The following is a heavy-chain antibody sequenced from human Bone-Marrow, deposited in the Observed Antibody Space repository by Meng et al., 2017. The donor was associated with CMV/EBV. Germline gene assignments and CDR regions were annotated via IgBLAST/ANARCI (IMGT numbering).Heavy chain of an antibody. D-gene: IGHD3-22*01. CDR3: ARDSPIGFYDSSGFYHNIRYYFDF. V-gene: IGHV1-2*02. Sequence: HWVRQAPGQGLEWMGWINPNSGDTKYAQKFQGRVTMTRDTSIGRAYMDLRRLRSDDTAVYYCARDSPIGFYDSSGFYHNIRYYFDFWGQGTLVTVSS. J-gene: IGHJ4*02. CDR2: INPNSGDT.